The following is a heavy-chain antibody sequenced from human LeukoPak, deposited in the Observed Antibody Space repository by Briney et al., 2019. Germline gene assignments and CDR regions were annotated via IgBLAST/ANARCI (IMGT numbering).Heavy chain of an antibody. V-gene: IGHV4-61*02. CDR3: ARGIYSSGWYWLDP. D-gene: IGHD6-19*01. Sequence: SETLSLTCTVSGGSISSGSYYWSWIRQPAGKGLEWIGRIYTSGSTNYNPSLKSRVTMSVDTSKNQVSLNLSSVTPADTAVYYCARGIYSSGWYWLDPWGQGILVAVSS. CDR1: GGSISSGSYY. J-gene: IGHJ5*02. CDR2: IYTSGST.